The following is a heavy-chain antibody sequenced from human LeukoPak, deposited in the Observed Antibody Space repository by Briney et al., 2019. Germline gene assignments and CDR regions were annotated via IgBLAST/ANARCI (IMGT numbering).Heavy chain of an antibody. CDR1: GFTFSDSA. J-gene: IGHJ5*02. CDR2: IRTKANNYAT. V-gene: IGHV3-73*01. Sequence: GGSLRLSCAASGFTFSDSAMHWVRQASGKGLEWVGRIRTKANNYATAYAASVKGRFTISRDDSNNTAYLQMNSLKTEDTAVYYCTGGNVYRLDPWGQGTLVTVSS. D-gene: IGHD4-23*01. CDR3: TGGNVYRLDP.